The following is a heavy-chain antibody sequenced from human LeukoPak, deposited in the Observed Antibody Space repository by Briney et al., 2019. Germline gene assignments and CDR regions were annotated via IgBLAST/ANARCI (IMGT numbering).Heavy chain of an antibody. CDR1: GFTFSTYW. J-gene: IGHJ4*02. Sequence: SGGSLRLSCAASGFTFSTYWMSWVRQAPGKGLEWVANIKGDGSEKNYVGSVKGRFTISRDNAKNSLYLQMNSLRAEDTAVYYCAKDSPFGGNWGQGTLATVSS. CDR3: AKDSPFGGN. D-gene: IGHD1-26*01. CDR2: IKGDGSEK. V-gene: IGHV3-7*01.